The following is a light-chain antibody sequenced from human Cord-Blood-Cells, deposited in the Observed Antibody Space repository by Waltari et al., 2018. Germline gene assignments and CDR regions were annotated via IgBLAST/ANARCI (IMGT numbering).Light chain of an antibody. CDR2: AAS. CDR3: QQSYSTPQT. J-gene: IGKJ1*01. CDR1: QSISSY. V-gene: IGKV1-39*01. Sequence: DIQMTQSPSSLSASVGDRVTITCRASQSISSYLNWYQQKPRKAPKLLIYAASSLQSGVPSRFSGSGSVTDFTLTISSLQPEDFATYYCQQSYSTPQTFGQGTKVEIK.